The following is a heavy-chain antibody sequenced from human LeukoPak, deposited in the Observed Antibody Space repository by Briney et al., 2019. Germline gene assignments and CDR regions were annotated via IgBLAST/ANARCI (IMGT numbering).Heavy chain of an antibody. CDR3: ARGDGYNFFDY. CDR1: GFTVSSNY. J-gene: IGHJ4*02. V-gene: IGHV3-53*01. Sequence: PGGSLRLSCAASGFTVSSNYMSRVRQAPGKGLEWVSVIYVDGTTYYADSVKGRFTISRDNSKNTLSLQMNSLRAEDTAVYYCARGDGYNFFDYWGQGTLVTVSS. D-gene: IGHD5-24*01. CDR2: IYVDGTT.